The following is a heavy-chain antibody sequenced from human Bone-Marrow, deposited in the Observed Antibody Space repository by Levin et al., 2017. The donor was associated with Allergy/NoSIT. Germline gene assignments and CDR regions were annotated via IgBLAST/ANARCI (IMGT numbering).Heavy chain of an antibody. CDR1: GFTFSGYA. CDR3: ARGGGISPPYYNSPMDV. J-gene: IGHJ6*02. Sequence: QSGGSLRLSCSASGFTFSGYAMHWVRQAPGKGLEWVAVTSFDGSNNYYVDSVKGRFTITRDNSKHNVDLIMNSLRPEDTAVYYCARGGGISPPYYNSPMDVWGQGTTVTVSS. V-gene: IGHV3-30*03. CDR2: TSFDGSNN. D-gene: IGHD3-10*01.